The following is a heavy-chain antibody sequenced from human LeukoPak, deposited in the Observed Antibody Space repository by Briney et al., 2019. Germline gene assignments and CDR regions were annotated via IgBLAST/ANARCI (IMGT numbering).Heavy chain of an antibody. D-gene: IGHD6-13*01. CDR3: ARDEQQLSDAFDI. V-gene: IGHV1-2*02. J-gene: IGHJ3*02. CDR2: INPNSGGT. Sequence: EASVKVSCKASGYTFTGYYMHWVRQAPGQGLEWMGWINPNSGGTNYAQKFQGRVTMTRDTSISTAYMELSRLRSDDTAVYYCARDEQQLSDAFDIWGQGTMVTVSS. CDR1: GYTFTGYY.